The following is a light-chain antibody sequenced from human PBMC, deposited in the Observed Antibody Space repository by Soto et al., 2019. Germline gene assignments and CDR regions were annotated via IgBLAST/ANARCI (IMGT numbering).Light chain of an antibody. CDR1: SSDVGNYNL. CDR3: CSYADSRTYV. CDR2: EDT. J-gene: IGLJ1*01. Sequence: QSALTQPASVSGSPGQSITISCTGTSSDVGNYNLVSWYQQHPGKAPKLIIYEDTKRPSGVSNRFSGSKSGNTASLTISGLQAEDEADYFCCSYADSRTYVFGIGTKVTVL. V-gene: IGLV2-23*01.